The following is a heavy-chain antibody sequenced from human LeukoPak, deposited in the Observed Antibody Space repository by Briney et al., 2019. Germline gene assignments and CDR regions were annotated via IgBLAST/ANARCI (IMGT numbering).Heavy chain of an antibody. CDR2: IYYSGST. V-gene: IGHV4-59*01. CDR3: ARTYYDSSGYYKSFWDY. D-gene: IGHD3-22*01. Sequence: SETLSLTCTVSGGSISSYYWSWIRQPPGKGLEWIGYIYYSGSTNYNPSLKSRVTISVDTSKNQFSLKLSSVTAADTAVYYCARTYYDSSGYYKSFWDYWGQGTLVTVSS. CDR1: GGSISSYY. J-gene: IGHJ4*02.